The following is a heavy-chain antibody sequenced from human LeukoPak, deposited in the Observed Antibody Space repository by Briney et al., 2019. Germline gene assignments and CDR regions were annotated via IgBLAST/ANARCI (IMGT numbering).Heavy chain of an antibody. CDR3: AKARQGTWNAFDI. J-gene: IGHJ3*02. CDR2: ISYDGSNK. V-gene: IGHV3-30*18. Sequence: PGGSLRLSCAASGSTFSSYGMHWVRQAPGKGLEWVAVISYDGSNKYYADSVKGRFTISRDNSKNTLYLQMNSLRAEDTAVYYCAKARQGTWNAFDIWGQGTMVTVSS. CDR1: GSTFSSYG.